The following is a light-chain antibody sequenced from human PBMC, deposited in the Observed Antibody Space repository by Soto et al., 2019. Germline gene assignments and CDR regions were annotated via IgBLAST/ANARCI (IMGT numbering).Light chain of an antibody. Sequence: DIQMTQSPSTLSGSVGDRVTITCRASQSISSYLNWYQQKPGKAPKLLIYAASTLQSGVPSRFSGSGSGTDFTLTISSLQPEDFATYYCQQLNSYPRITFGQGTRLEIK. CDR1: QSISSY. CDR2: AAS. CDR3: QQLNSYPRIT. V-gene: IGKV1-9*01. J-gene: IGKJ5*01.